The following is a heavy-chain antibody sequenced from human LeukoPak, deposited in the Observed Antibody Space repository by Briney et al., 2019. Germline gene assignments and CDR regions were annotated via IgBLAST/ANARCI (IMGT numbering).Heavy chain of an antibody. CDR2: IIPILGIA. D-gene: IGHD3-22*01. Sequence: ASVKVSCKASGGTFSSYAISWVRQAPGQGLEWMGRIIPILGIANYAQKFQGRVTITADRSTSTAYMELSSLRSEDTAVYYCASSYYDSSGYYLRRFDYWGQGTLVTVSS. CDR1: GGTFSSYA. V-gene: IGHV1-69*04. CDR3: ASSYYDSSGYYLRRFDY. J-gene: IGHJ4*02.